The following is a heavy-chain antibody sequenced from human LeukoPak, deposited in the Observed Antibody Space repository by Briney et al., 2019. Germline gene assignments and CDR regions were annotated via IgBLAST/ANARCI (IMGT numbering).Heavy chain of an antibody. CDR3: ARRPDTGYSSGWLMRYNWFDP. J-gene: IGHJ5*02. V-gene: IGHV4-34*01. Sequence: SETLSLTCAVYGGSFSGYYWSWIRQPPGQGLEWIGEINHSGRTNYNPSLKSRVTISVDTSKNQFSLTLSSVTAADTAVYYCARRPDTGYSSGWLMRYNWFDPWGQGTLVTVSS. CDR1: GGSFSGYY. D-gene: IGHD6-19*01. CDR2: INHSGRT.